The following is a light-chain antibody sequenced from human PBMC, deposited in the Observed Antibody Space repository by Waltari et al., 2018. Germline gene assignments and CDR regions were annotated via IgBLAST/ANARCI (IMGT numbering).Light chain of an antibody. CDR1: SSNIGAGYD. V-gene: IGLV1-40*01. CDR3: QSYDSSLSGSEV. J-gene: IGLJ3*02. CDR2: GNS. Sequence: QSVLTQPPSVSGAPGQRVTISCTGSSSNIGAGYDVHWYQQLPGTAPKLLIYGNSNRPAGVPDRFSGSKSGTSAVLAITGLQAEDEADYYCQSYDSSLSGSEVFGGGTKLTVL.